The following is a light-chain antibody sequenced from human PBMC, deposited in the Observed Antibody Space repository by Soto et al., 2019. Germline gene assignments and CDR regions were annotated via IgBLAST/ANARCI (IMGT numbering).Light chain of an antibody. CDR2: GAS. V-gene: IGKV3-15*01. CDR1: QSVSSY. CDR3: QQYNNWPWT. J-gene: IGKJ1*01. Sequence: IVLTQAPATLSLSPGERATLSCRASQSVSSYLAWYQQKPGQAPRLLIYGASNRATGIPARFSGSGSGTEFTLTICSLQSKDFAVYYCQQYNNWPWTFGQGTKV.